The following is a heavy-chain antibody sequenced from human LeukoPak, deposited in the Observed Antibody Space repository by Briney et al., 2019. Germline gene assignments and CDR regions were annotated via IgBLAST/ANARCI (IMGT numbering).Heavy chain of an antibody. V-gene: IGHV4-34*01. CDR3: ASVRHDPLEYYYYVDV. J-gene: IGHJ6*03. Sequence: SETLSLTCAVYGGSFSDYYWSWIRQPPGKGLEWIGEINHSGSTNYNPSLKSRVTISVDTSKNQFSLRLYSVTAADTAVYYCASVRHDPLEYYYYVDVWGKGTTVTVSS. CDR1: GGSFSDYY. D-gene: IGHD2/OR15-2a*01. CDR2: INHSGST.